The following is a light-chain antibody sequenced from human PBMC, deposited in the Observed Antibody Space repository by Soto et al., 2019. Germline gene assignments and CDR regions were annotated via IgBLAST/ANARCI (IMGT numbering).Light chain of an antibody. J-gene: IGKJ1*01. CDR1: QSVSSY. CDR3: QQRSTWPWA. CDR2: DAS. V-gene: IGKV3-11*01. Sequence: EIVLTQSPATLSLSPGERATVSCRASQSVSSYLAWYQQKPGQAPRLLIYDASNRVTGIPARISGSGSGTDFTLNISSLEPEDFAVYYCQQRSTWPWAFGQGTKVEIK.